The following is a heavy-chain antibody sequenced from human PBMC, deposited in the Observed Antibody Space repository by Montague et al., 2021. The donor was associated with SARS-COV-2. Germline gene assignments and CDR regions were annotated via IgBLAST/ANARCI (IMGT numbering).Heavy chain of an antibody. CDR1: GFSLSTSGFS. CDR2: IDWENDR. CDR3: ARLNWLGDNAFDV. J-gene: IGHJ3*01. D-gene: IGHD3-10*01. V-gene: IGHV2-70*01. Sequence: PALVKPTQTLTLTCTFSGFSLSTSGFSVNWIRQPPGKALEWLALIDWENDRYFHKSLRTRLTISKDTSKNQVVLTVTDMDPVDTATYYCARLNWLGDNAFDVWGQGTVVTVSS.